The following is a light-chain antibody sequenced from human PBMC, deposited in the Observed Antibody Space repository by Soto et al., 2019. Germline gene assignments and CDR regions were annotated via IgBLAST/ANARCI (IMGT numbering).Light chain of an antibody. CDR3: QQYNTYST. CDR1: QSIGTW. Sequence: DIQMTQSPSTLSASVGDRVTITCRASQSIGTWLAWYQQKPGKAPNLLIYKASTLESGVPSRFSSSGSGTEVTLTISSLQPDDFATYYCQQYNTYSTFGQGTKVEIK. CDR2: KAS. J-gene: IGKJ1*01. V-gene: IGKV1-5*03.